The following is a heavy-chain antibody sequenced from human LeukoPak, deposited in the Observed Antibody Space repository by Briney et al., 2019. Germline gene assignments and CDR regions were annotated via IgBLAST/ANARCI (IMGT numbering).Heavy chain of an antibody. CDR3: ASTGSNYYYDSSGRLSHFDY. Sequence: ASVKVSCKASGYTFTGYYMHWVRQAPGQGLEWMGRINPNSGGTNYAQKFQGRVTMTRDTSISTVYMELSSLRSEGTAVYYCASTGSNYYYDSSGRLSHFDYWGQGTLVTVSS. CDR2: INPNSGGT. D-gene: IGHD3-22*01. J-gene: IGHJ4*02. CDR1: GYTFTGYY. V-gene: IGHV1-2*06.